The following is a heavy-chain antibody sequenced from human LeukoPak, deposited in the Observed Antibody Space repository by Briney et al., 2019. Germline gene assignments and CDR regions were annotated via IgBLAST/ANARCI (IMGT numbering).Heavy chain of an antibody. CDR3: ARDRGCSSTSCYGYYYYGMDV. CDR2: ISSSSSTI. D-gene: IGHD2-2*01. CDR1: GFTFSSYS. V-gene: IGHV3-48*01. J-gene: IGHJ6*02. Sequence: GGSLRLSCAASGFTFSSYSMNWVRQAPGKGLEWVSYISSSSSTIYYADSVKGRFTISRDNAKNSLYLQVNSLRAEDTAVYYCARDRGCSSTSCYGYYYYGMDVWGQGTTVTVSS.